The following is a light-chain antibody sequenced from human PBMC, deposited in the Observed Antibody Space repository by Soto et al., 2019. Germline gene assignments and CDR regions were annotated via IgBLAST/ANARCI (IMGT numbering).Light chain of an antibody. CDR3: QQYNDWTLLT. J-gene: IGKJ4*01. Sequence: EIVMTQSPATLSVSPGERATLSCRASQSVSSNLAWYQQQLGQAPRLLISAASTRANGIPARFSGSGSWTEFTLTISSLQSEDFAVYYYQQYNDWTLLTFGGGTKVEIK. CDR2: AAS. V-gene: IGKV3-15*01. CDR1: QSVSSN.